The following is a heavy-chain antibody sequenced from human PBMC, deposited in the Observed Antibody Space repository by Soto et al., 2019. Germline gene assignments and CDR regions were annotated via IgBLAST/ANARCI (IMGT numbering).Heavy chain of an antibody. V-gene: IGHV3-23*01. CDR1: GFTFSSYA. CDR3: AKDGGYCSGGSCYYYYYMDV. J-gene: IGHJ6*03. D-gene: IGHD2-15*01. CDR2: ISGSGGST. Sequence: EVQLLESGGGLVQPGGSLRLSCAASGFTFSSYAMSWVRQAPGKGLEWVSAISGSGGSTYYADSVKGRFTISRDNSKNTPYLQMNSLRAEDTAVYYCAKDGGYCSGGSCYYYYYMDVWGKGTTVTVSS.